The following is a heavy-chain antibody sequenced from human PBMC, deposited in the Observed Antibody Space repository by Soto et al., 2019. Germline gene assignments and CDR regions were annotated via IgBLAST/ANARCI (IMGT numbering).Heavy chain of an antibody. Sequence: GGSLRLSCAASGFTFSSYSMNWVRQAPGKGLEWVSAITGSGSDTYYVDSVKGRFTISRDNSKNTLFLQVNSLRAEDTAIYYCAKLGSSAWSPHYYFDYWGQGTLVTVSS. V-gene: IGHV3-23*01. CDR3: AKLGSSAWSPHYYFDY. D-gene: IGHD3-10*01. J-gene: IGHJ4*02. CDR1: GFTFSSYS. CDR2: ITGSGSDT.